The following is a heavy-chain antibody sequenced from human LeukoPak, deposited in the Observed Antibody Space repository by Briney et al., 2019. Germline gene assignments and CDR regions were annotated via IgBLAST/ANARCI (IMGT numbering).Heavy chain of an antibody. CDR2: TYYTGSP. D-gene: IGHD3-3*01. V-gene: IGHV4-39*01. CDR3: ARLPITKRALDV. Sequence: SETLSLTCSVSGDSIRSGDSYWGWIRQSPWTGLEWIGSTYYTGSPYYSPSLNSRRVTISVDTSKNQFSLKLISVTAADTAVYYCARLPITKRALDVWGQGIPVTVSS. J-gene: IGHJ6*02. CDR1: GDSIRSGDSY.